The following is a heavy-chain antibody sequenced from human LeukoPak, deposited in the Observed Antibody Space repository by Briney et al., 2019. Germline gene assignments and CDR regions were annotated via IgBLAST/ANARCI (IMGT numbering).Heavy chain of an antibody. CDR2: IIPIFGTA. CDR3: ARVSLEWSPVGY. D-gene: IGHD3-3*01. CDR1: GGTFSSYA. J-gene: IGHJ4*02. Sequence: ASVKVFCKASGGTFSSYAISWVRQAPGQGLEWMGGIIPIFGTANYAQKFQGRVTITTDESTSTAYMELSSLRSEDTAVYYCARVSLEWSPVGYWGQGTLVTVSS. V-gene: IGHV1-69*05.